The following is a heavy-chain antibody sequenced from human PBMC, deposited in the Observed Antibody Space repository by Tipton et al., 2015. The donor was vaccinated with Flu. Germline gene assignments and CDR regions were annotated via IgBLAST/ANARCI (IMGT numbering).Heavy chain of an antibody. V-gene: IGHV3-30*03. CDR3: ASTMVRGVYYYYYGMDV. CDR1: GFTFSSYG. Sequence: SLRPSCAASGFTFSSYGMHWVRQAPGKGLEWVAVISYDGSNKYYADSVKGRFTISRDNSKNTLYLQMNSLRAEDTAVYYCASTMVRGVYYYYYGMDVWGQGTTVTVSS. CDR2: ISYDGSNK. J-gene: IGHJ6*02. D-gene: IGHD3-10*01.